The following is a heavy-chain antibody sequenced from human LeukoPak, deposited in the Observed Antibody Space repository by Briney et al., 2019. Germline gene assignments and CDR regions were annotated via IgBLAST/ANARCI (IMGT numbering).Heavy chain of an antibody. CDR1: GFTFSSYS. CDR2: INSDGSST. J-gene: IGHJ4*02. V-gene: IGHV3-74*01. CDR3: AREGSGWGQLDY. Sequence: GGSLRLSCAVSGFTFSSYSMNWVLQAPGKGLVWVSRINSDGSSTSYADSVKGRFTISRDNAKNTLYLQMNSLRAEDTAVYYCAREGSGWGQLDYWGQGTLVTVSS. D-gene: IGHD6-19*01.